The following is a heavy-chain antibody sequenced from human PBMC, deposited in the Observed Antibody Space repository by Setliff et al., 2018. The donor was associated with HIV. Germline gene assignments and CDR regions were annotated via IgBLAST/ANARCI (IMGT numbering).Heavy chain of an antibody. CDR1: GDSISSYY. Sequence: SETLSLTCTVSGDSISSYYWSWIRQPPGKGLEWIGYIYYSGSTNYNPSLKSRVTISVDTSKNQLSLKLSSVIAADTAVYYCARQVGNKVLFDSWGQGTLVTVSS. D-gene: IGHD7-27*01. CDR2: IYYSGST. V-gene: IGHV4-59*01. J-gene: IGHJ4*02. CDR3: ARQVGNKVLFDS.